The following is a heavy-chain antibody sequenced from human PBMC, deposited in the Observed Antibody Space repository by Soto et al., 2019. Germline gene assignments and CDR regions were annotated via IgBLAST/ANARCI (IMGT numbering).Heavy chain of an antibody. Sequence: QITLKESGPSLVKPTETLTLTCSFSGFSLTTNGVGVGWIRQPPGKALEWLALIYWDNDRYYSPSLKTRLTITKDTSRSQVVLTLANVDPIDTATYFCAHRLAGYRDPWSWAYFDWWGQGTLVTVSS. V-gene: IGHV2-5*02. CDR3: AHRLAGYRDPWSWAYFDW. CDR1: GFSLTTNGVG. CDR2: IYWDNDR. D-gene: IGHD6-13*01. J-gene: IGHJ4*02.